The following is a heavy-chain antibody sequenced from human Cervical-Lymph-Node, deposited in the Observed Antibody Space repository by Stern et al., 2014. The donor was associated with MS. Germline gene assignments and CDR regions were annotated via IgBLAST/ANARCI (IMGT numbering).Heavy chain of an antibody. Sequence: VQLVESGAEVKKPGASVKVSCKASGGTFSNYAISWVRQAPGQGLEWMGGIMPIFGTAKYPQKVQGRVTISADESKSTATMELSSLRSEDTAVYYCARVYGTEPREYSFNYGGQGTLVTVSS. CDR1: GGTFSNYA. CDR2: IMPIFGTA. V-gene: IGHV1-69*01. J-gene: IGHJ4*02. CDR3: ARVYGTEPREYSFNY. D-gene: IGHD1-14*01.